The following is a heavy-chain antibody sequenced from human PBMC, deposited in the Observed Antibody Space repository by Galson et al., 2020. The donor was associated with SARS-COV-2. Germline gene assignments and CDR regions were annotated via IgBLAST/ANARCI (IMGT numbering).Heavy chain of an antibody. CDR2: IYPGDSDT. D-gene: IGHD1-26*01. CDR3: ARQLEGATVAIYYYYMDG. Sequence: GESLKISCKGSGYSFTSYWIGWVRQMPGKGLEWMGIIYPGDSDTRYSPSFQGQVTISADKSISTAYLQWSSLKASDTAMYYCARQLEGATVAIYYYYMDGGSKGTTVT. J-gene: IGHJ6*03. V-gene: IGHV5-51*01. CDR1: GYSFTSYW.